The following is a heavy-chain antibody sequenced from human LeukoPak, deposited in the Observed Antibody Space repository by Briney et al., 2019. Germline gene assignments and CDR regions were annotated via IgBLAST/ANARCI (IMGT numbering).Heavy chain of an antibody. CDR3: ARCRHGNCDYFDY. D-gene: IGHD1-7*01. CDR2: FYTSGTT. Sequence: SETLSLTCTVSGGSFTSDYWSWIRQPAGKGLEWIGRFYTSGTTNYKPSLKSRVTMSADTSKNQFSLKLRSVTAADTAVYYCARCRHGNCDYFDYWGQGTLVTVSS. CDR1: GGSFTSDY. V-gene: IGHV4-4*07. J-gene: IGHJ4*02.